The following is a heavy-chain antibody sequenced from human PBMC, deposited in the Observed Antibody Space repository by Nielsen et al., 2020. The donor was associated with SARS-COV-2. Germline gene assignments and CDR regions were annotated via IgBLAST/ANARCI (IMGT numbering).Heavy chain of an antibody. CDR3: ARSAWGGWELLPTPRSYYYYYGMDV. Sequence: WLRQPPGKGLEWIGYIYYSGSTNYNPSLKSRVTISVDTSKNQFSLKLSSVTAADTAVYYCARSAWGGWELLPTPRSYYYYYGMDVWGQGTTVTVSS. V-gene: IGHV4-59*01. J-gene: IGHJ6*02. D-gene: IGHD1-26*01. CDR2: IYYSGST.